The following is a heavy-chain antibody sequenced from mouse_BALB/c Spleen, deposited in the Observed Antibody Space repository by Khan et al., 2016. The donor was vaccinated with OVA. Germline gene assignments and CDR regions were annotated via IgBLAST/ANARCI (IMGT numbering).Heavy chain of an antibody. D-gene: IGHD2-10*02. V-gene: IGHV3-2*02. CDR2: TSYSGST. CDR1: GYSITSDYA. Sequence: EVQLQESGPGLVKPSQSLSLTCTVTGYSITSDYAWNWIRQFPGNKLEWMGYTSYSGSTSYNPSLKSRISITRDTSKNQFFLQLNSVTTEDTATYYCARSKYGNYVGFAYWGQGTLVTVSA. CDR3: ARSKYGNYVGFAY. J-gene: IGHJ3*01.